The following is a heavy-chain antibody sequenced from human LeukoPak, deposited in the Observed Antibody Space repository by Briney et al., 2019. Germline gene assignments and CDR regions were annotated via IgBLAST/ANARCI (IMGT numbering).Heavy chain of an antibody. CDR2: IIPTFGTA. J-gene: IGHJ6*02. V-gene: IGHV1-69*13. CDR3: ARETLGGRGYYYYGMDV. CDR1: GGTFSSYA. Sequence: ASVKVSCKAPGGTFSSYAISWVRQAPGQGLEWMGGIIPTFGTANYAQKFQGRVTITADESTSTAYMELSSLRSEDTAVYYCARETLGGRGYYYYGMDVWGQGTTVTVSS. D-gene: IGHD4-23*01.